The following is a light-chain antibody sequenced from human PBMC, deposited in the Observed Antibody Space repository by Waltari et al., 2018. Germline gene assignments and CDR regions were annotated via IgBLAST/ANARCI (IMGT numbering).Light chain of an antibody. V-gene: IGLV1-47*01. CDR3: AAWDDSLTVR. CDR2: RND. CDR1: SSNHGSSF. J-gene: IGLJ3*02. Sequence: QSVLTQPPSASGTPGQRVTISCSGSSSNHGSSFVCWSQHPPGTAPKPLIYRNDQRPSGVPDRFSGSRSGTSASLAISGLRSEDEADYYCAAWDDSLTVRFGGGTKLTVL.